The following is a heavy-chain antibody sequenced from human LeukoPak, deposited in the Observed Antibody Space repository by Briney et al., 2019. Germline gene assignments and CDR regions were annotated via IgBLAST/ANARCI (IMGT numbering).Heavy chain of an antibody. CDR2: IYYSGST. CDR1: GGSISSYY. D-gene: IGHD3-22*01. Sequence: PSETLSLTCTVSGGSISSYYWSWIRQPPGKGLEWIGYIYYSGSTNYNPSLKSRVTISVDTSKNQFSLKLSSVTAADTAVYYCARAPDRSGYYWSFDLWGRGTLATVSS. CDR3: ARAPDRSGYYWSFDL. J-gene: IGHJ2*01. V-gene: IGHV4-59*08.